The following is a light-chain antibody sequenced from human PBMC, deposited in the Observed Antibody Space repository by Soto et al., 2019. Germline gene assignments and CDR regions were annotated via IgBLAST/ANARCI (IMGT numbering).Light chain of an antibody. CDR3: KQYGNSPRT. CDR1: QSVSSSY. CDR2: GAS. Sequence: EIVLTQSPGTLSLSPGERATLSCRASQSVSSSYLAWYQQKPGQAHRLLIYGASSRATGIQDRFSGSGSGTDFTLTIRRLEPEDFAVYYCKQYGNSPRTFGQGTKVDIK. V-gene: IGKV3-20*01. J-gene: IGKJ1*01.